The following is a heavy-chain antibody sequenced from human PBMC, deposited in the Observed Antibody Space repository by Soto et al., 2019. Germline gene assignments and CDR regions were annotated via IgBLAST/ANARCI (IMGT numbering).Heavy chain of an antibody. CDR1: DGSVNTGNYY. Sequence: QVQLQESGPGLVKPSETLSLTCSVSDGSVNTGNYYWSWIRQPPGKGLEWIGYIYYIGTTNYNPSLKSRVTISVDTSKNQFSLKVTSVTAADTAVYFCAREEKQLSRYGGDFDYWGQGILVTVSS. CDR3: AREEKQLSRYGGDFDY. CDR2: IYYIGTT. D-gene: IGHD3-16*01. J-gene: IGHJ4*02. V-gene: IGHV4-61*01.